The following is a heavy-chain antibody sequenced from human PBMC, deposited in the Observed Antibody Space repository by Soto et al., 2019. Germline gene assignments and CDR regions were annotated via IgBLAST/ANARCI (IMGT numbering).Heavy chain of an antibody. CDR1: GFSFSTFG. CDR3: ARDWLTRSFDY. D-gene: IGHD6-19*01. CDR2: ISYDGSNK. Sequence: QVQLVESGGGVVQPGRSLRLSCAASGFSFSTFGMHWIRQAPGKGLEWVAVISYDGSNKYYADSAKGRFTISRDTSNNTVFLQMNSLRAEDTAVYYCARDWLTRSFDYWGQGTLVTVSS. V-gene: IGHV3-33*01. J-gene: IGHJ4*02.